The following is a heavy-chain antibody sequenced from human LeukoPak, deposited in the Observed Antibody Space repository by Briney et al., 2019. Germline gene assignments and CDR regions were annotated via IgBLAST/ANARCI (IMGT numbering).Heavy chain of an antibody. V-gene: IGHV3-64D*06. CDR1: GFTFSSYA. J-gene: IGHJ4*02. CDR2: ISSNGGST. CDR3: VKGGGTMVRGVIILYY. Sequence: GGSLRLSCSASGFTFSSYAMHWVRQAPGKGLEYVSAISSNGGSTYYADSVKGRFTISRDNSKNTLHLQMSSLRAEDTAVYYCVKGGGTMVRGVIILYYWGQGTLVTVSS. D-gene: IGHD3-10*01.